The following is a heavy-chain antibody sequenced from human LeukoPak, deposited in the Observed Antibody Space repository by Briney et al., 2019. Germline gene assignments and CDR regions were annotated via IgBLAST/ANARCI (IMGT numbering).Heavy chain of an antibody. D-gene: IGHD3-10*01. CDR3: ARDSSRVYGSGSYPHY. J-gene: IGHJ4*02. Sequence: PGGSLRLSCAASRFTFSGYAMSWVRQAPGKGLEWVSSISGSGGTTYYADSVKGRFTISRDYSKNTLFLQMNSLRAEDTAVYYCARDSSRVYGSGSYPHYWGQGTLVTVSS. V-gene: IGHV3-23*01. CDR2: ISGSGGTT. CDR1: RFTFSGYA.